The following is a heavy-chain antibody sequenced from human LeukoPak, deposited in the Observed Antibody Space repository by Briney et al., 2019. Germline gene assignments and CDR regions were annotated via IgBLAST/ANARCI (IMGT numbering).Heavy chain of an antibody. CDR1: GFTFNTYT. Sequence: GGSLRLSCAASGFTFNTYTMNWVRQAPGKGLEWVSSISSGTSYIYYADSVKGRFTISTDNSKNTLYLQMNSLRAEDTALYYCAKGLERESRLDSWGQGTLVTVSS. V-gene: IGHV3-21*04. CDR2: ISSGTSYI. CDR3: AKGLERESRLDS. D-gene: IGHD1-1*01. J-gene: IGHJ4*02.